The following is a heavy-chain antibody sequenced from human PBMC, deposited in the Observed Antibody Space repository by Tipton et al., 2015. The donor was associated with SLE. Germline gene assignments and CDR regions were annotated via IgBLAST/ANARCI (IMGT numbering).Heavy chain of an antibody. D-gene: IGHD1-26*01. V-gene: IGHV3-23*01. Sequence: SLRLSCAASGFTFSSYAMSWVRQAPGKGLEWVSAISGSGGSTYYADSVKGRFTISRDNSKNTLYLQMNSLRAEDTAVYYCAKDLAGAIYYFDYWGQGTLVTVSS. CDR3: AKDLAGAIYYFDY. CDR1: GFTFSSYA. J-gene: IGHJ4*02. CDR2: ISGSGGST.